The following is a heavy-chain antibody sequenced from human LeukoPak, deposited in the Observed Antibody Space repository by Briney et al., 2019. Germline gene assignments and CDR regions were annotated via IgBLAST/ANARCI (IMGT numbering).Heavy chain of an antibody. CDR3: AKSDNIVVVPAAIGY. D-gene: IGHD2-2*02. CDR2: ISGSGGST. V-gene: IGHV3-23*01. CDR1: GFTFSSYA. Sequence: GGSLRLSCAASGFTFSSYAMSWVRQAPGKGLEWVSAISGSGGSTYYADSVKGRFTISRDNSKNTLYLQMNSLRAEDTAVYYCAKSDNIVVVPAAIGYWGQGTLVTVSS. J-gene: IGHJ4*02.